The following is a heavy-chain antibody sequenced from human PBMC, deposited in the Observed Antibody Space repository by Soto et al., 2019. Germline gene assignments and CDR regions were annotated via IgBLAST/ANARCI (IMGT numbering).Heavy chain of an antibody. J-gene: IGHJ6*02. Sequence: GWSLRLSCVASGFTFSRYDMYWVRRGSGKGLEWVSTFGSAGDIYYVDSVKGRFTISRDNAKNSLYLQMNSLRAEDTAVYYCARENLRGDIYYYYYGMDVWGQGTTVTVS. CDR2: FGSAGDI. CDR1: GFTFSRYD. V-gene: IGHV3-13*01. CDR3: ARENLRGDIYYYYYGMDV. D-gene: IGHD3-10*01.